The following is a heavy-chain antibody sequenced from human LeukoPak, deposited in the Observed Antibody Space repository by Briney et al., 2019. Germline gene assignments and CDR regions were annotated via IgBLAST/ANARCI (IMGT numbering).Heavy chain of an antibody. Sequence: GGSLRLTCAASEFTFSRYGIDSVRQAPGKGLEWVAFIRYVGSNKYFVDAVKGRFTISRDNAKNSLYLQMNSLRAEDTAVYYCARATGGHMVRGVMIYYYYYMDVWGKGTTVTVSS. CDR3: ARATGGHMVRGVMIYYYYYMDV. CDR2: IRYVGSNK. D-gene: IGHD3-10*01. J-gene: IGHJ6*03. CDR1: EFTFSRYG. V-gene: IGHV3-30*02.